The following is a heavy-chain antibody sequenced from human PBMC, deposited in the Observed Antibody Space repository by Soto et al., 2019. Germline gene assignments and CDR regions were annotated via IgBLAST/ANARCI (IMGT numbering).Heavy chain of an antibody. CDR3: ARDAAGTPYEYYYYGMDV. Sequence: GASVKVSCKASGCTFSSYAISWVRQAPGQALEWMGGVIPIFGTADYAQKFQGRVTSTAEEFTSTAYMELSSLRSEATAVYYCARDAAGTPYEYYYYGMDVWGQGTTVTVSS. V-gene: IGHV1-69*13. CDR2: VIPIFGTA. D-gene: IGHD6-19*01. CDR1: GCTFSSYA. J-gene: IGHJ6*02.